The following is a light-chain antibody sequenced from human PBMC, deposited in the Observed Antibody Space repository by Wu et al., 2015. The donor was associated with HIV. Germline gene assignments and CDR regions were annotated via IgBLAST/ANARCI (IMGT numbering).Light chain of an antibody. Sequence: EIVMTQSPATLSVSPGERATLSCRASQSVSSNLAWYQQKPGQAPRLLIYGTSTRATGIPARFSGSGSGTEFTLTISNLQSEDFAIYYCQQYHKWSVRGDFG. J-gene: IGKJ3*01. CDR1: QSVSSN. V-gene: IGKV3-15*01. CDR2: GTS. CDR3: QQYHKWSVRGD.